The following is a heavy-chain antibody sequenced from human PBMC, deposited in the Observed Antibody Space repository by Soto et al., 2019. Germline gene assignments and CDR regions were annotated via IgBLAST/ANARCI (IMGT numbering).Heavy chain of an antibody. Sequence: GGSLRLSCGASGFTVSSNYMNWVRQAPGKGLEWVSLISSDGTTFYADSVQGRFTISRDNSKNTVYLQMNSLRADDTAVYYCARNGYCTNPSCLDGSFDVWGQGTMVTVSS. J-gene: IGHJ3*01. CDR2: ISSDGTT. D-gene: IGHD2-8*01. CDR1: GFTVSSNY. V-gene: IGHV3-66*01. CDR3: ARNGYCTNPSCLDGSFDV.